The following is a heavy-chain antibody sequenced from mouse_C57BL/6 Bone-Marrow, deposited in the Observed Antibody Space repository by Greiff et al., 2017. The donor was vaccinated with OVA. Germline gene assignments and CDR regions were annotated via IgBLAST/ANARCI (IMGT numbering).Heavy chain of an antibody. CDR3: ARFYYYGSSEGDYAMDY. Sequence: QVQLKQSGAELVRPGTSVKMSCKASGYTFTNYWIGWAKQRPGHGLEWIGDIYPGGGYPNYNEKFKGKATLTADKSSSTAYMQFSSLTSEDSAIYYCARFYYYGSSEGDYAMDYWGQGTSVTVSS. V-gene: IGHV1-63*01. CDR2: IYPGGGYP. CDR1: GYTFTNYW. D-gene: IGHD1-1*01. J-gene: IGHJ4*01.